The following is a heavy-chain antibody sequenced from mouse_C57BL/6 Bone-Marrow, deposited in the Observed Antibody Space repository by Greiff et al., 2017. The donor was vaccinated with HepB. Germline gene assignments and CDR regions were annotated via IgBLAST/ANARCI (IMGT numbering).Heavy chain of an antibody. J-gene: IGHJ3*01. CDR2: IRNKANGYTT. CDR3: ARWDYYGSSYGFAY. D-gene: IGHD1-1*01. CDR1: GFTFTDYY. V-gene: IGHV7-3*01. Sequence: EVKLVESGGGLVQPGGSLSLSCAASGFTFTDYYMSWVRQPPGKALEWLGFIRNKANGYTTEYSASVKGRFTISRDNSQSILYLQMNALRAEDSATYYCARWDYYGSSYGFAYWGQGTLVTVSA.